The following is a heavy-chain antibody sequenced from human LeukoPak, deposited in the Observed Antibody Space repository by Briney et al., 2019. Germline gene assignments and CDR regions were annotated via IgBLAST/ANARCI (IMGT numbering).Heavy chain of an antibody. V-gene: IGHV1-2*02. D-gene: IGHD2-2*01. CDR2: INPNRGGT. CDR1: GYTFTGYY. J-gene: IGHJ4*02. Sequence: ASVKVSCKASGYTFTGYYMHWVRQAPGQGLEWMGWINPNRGGTNYAQKFQGRVTMTRDTSISTAYMELSRLRSDDTAVYYCATDIVVVPAAPTHCDYWGQGTLVTVSS. CDR3: ATDIVVVPAAPTHCDY.